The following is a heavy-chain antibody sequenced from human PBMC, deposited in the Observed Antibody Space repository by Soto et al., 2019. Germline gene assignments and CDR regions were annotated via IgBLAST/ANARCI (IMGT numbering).Heavy chain of an antibody. CDR3: ARGRAAAGTEGWFDP. J-gene: IGHJ5*02. CDR1: GGSFSAYY. Sequence: QVQLQQWGAGLLKPSETLSLTCAVYGGSFSAYYWSWIRQPPGKGLEWIGEINHSGSTNYIPSLKSRVTISVDTSKNQFSLKLTSVTAADTAVYFCARGRAAAGTEGWFDPWGQGTLVTVSS. D-gene: IGHD6-13*01. CDR2: INHSGST. V-gene: IGHV4-34*01.